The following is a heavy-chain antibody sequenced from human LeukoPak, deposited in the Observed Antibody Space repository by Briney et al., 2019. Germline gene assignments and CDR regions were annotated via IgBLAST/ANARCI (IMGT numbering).Heavy chain of an antibody. J-gene: IGHJ3*02. CDR1: GFTFSSYA. CDR3: ARVFYTMIQYHAFDI. CDR2: ISYDGSNK. Sequence: PGGSLRLSCAASGFTFSSYAKHWVRQAPGKGLEWVAVISYDGSNKYYADSVKGRFTISRDNSKNTLYLQMNSLRAEDTAVYYCARVFYTMIQYHAFDIWGQGTMVTVSS. V-gene: IGHV3-30-3*01. D-gene: IGHD3-22*01.